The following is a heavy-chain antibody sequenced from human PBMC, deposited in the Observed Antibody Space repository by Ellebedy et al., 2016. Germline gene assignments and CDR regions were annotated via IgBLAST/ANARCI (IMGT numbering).Heavy chain of an antibody. CDR2: INPNSGGT. Sequence: ASVKVSCXASGYTFTGYYMHWVRQAPGQGLEWMGWINPNSGGTNYAQKFQDRVTLTRDTSISTAYMEPSSLPSDDTAVYFCARGRALGDGSGKVLSNYWGQGTLVTVSS. D-gene: IGHD3-16*01. V-gene: IGHV1-2*02. J-gene: IGHJ4*02. CDR1: GYTFTGYY. CDR3: ARGRALGDGSGKVLSNY.